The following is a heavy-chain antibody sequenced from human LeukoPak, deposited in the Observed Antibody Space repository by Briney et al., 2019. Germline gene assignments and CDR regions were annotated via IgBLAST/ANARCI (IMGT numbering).Heavy chain of an antibody. CDR3: ARGSAGF. CDR1: GFTSVSNS. Sequence: GGSLSPSCAPLGFTSVSNSLNGAGRVQGKGLEWVSSISSSSSYIYYADSVKGRSTISRDNAKNSLYLQMNSLRAEDTAVYYCARGSAGFWGQGTLVTVSS. CDR2: ISSSSSYI. V-gene: IGHV3-21*01. D-gene: IGHD2-15*01. J-gene: IGHJ4*02.